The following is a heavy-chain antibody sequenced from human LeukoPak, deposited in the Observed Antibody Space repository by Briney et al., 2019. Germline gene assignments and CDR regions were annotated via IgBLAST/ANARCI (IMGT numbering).Heavy chain of an antibody. V-gene: IGHV1-2*02. CDR3: ARAGDIVVVPAVPVDY. Sequence: ASVKVSCKASGYTFTGYYMHWVRQAPGQGLEWMGWINPNSGGTNYAQKFQGRVTMTRDTSISTAYMELSRLRSDDTAVYYCARAGDIVVVPAVPVDYWGQGTLVTVSS. CDR2: INPNSGGT. J-gene: IGHJ4*02. CDR1: GYTFTGYY. D-gene: IGHD2-2*01.